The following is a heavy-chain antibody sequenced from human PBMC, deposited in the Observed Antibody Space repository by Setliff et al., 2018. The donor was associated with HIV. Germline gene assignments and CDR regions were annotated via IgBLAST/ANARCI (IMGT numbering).Heavy chain of an antibody. J-gene: IGHJ4*02. Sequence: ASVKVSCKASGYSFTDYYIHWVRQAPGQGLEWMGVIHPSGGSTSYAQSFQDRVTMTRDTSTSTVYMELSSLRSEDTAVYYCARPGTRWSFDYWGQGILVTVSS. V-gene: IGHV1-46*01. CDR1: GYSFTDYY. CDR2: IHPSGGST. D-gene: IGHD3-3*01. CDR3: ARPGTRWSFDY.